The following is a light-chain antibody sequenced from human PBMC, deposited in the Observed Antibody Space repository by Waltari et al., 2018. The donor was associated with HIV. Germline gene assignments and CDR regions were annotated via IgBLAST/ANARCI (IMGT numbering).Light chain of an antibody. J-gene: IGLJ3*02. CDR1: SGINVGTYR. CDR2: YRTDSDK. CDR3: MIWHSSAWV. Sequence: QAVLTQPASLSASPGASASLTCTLRSGINVGTYRIYWYQQKPGRPPRYLLGYRTDSDKEQGSGVPSRFAGSKDASANAGILLISGLQSEEEADYYCMIWHSSAWVFGGGTKLTVL. V-gene: IGLV5-45*01.